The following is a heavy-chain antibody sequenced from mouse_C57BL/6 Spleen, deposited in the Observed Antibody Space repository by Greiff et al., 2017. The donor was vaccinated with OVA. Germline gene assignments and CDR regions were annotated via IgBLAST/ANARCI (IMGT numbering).Heavy chain of an antibody. J-gene: IGHJ1*03. CDR1: GYTFTDYY. CDR3: ARRDSNWDGYFDV. D-gene: IGHD4-1*01. Sequence: EVQLQQSGPELVKPGASVKISCKASGYTFTDYYMNWVKQSHGKSLEWIGDINPNNGGTSYNQKFKGKATLTVDKSSSTAYMELRSLTSEDSAVYYCARRDSNWDGYFDVWGTGTTVTVSS. CDR2: INPNNGGT. V-gene: IGHV1-26*01.